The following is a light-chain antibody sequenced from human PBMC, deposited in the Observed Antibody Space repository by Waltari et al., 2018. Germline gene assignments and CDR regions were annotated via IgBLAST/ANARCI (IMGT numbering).Light chain of an antibody. CDR2: NDR. J-gene: IGLJ1*01. Sequence: SYELTQPPSVSVSPGQTARITCSGDVLAKKYGYWYQQKPGQAPVMLIYNDRGRPAGVAGRVSGSRSGRTGTLTIRGVQAEDEADYYCQSADSSTTCFFGAGTKVTVL. V-gene: IGLV3-25*03. CDR3: QSADSSTTCF. CDR1: VLAKKY.